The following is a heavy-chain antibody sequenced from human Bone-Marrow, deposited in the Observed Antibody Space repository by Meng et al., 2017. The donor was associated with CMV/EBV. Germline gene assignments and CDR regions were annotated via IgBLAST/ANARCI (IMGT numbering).Heavy chain of an antibody. D-gene: IGHD4-17*01. Sequence: TLSLTCTVAGVSSRNYYWSWIRQSAGKGLEWIGRIYTTESTNYNPSLRSRVTMSVDTSKKQFSLRLSSVTAADTAVYYCARGLTVLDYWGQGTLVTVSS. CDR3: ARGLTVLDY. V-gene: IGHV4-4*07. CDR1: GVSSRNYY. J-gene: IGHJ4*02. CDR2: IYTTEST.